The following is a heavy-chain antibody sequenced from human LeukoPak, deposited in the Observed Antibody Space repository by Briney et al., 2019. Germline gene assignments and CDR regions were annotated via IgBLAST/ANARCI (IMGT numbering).Heavy chain of an antibody. V-gene: IGHV3-30*04. J-gene: IGHJ4*02. Sequence: GRSLRLSCAASGFTFSSYAMHWVRQAPGKGLEWVAVISYDGSNKYYADSVKGRFTISRDNSKNTLYLQMSSLRAEDTAVYYCARGYYYDSSGYTASRHWGQGTLVTVSS. CDR3: ARGYYYDSSGYTASRH. CDR1: GFTFSSYA. CDR2: ISYDGSNK. D-gene: IGHD3-22*01.